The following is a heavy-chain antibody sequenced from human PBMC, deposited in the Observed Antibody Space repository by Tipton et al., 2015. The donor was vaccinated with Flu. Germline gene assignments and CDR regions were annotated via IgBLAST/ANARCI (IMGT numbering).Heavy chain of an antibody. CDR1: GFTFSSYG. D-gene: IGHD4-17*01. J-gene: IGHJ4*02. CDR2: ISYDGSNK. Sequence: SLRLSCAASGFTFSSYGMHWVRQAPGKGLEWVAVISYDGSNKYYADSVKGRFTISRDNSKNTLYLQMNSLRAEDTAVYYCAKDSSGYGDYVNDYWDQGTLVTVSS. V-gene: IGHV3-30*18. CDR3: AKDSSGYGDYVNDY.